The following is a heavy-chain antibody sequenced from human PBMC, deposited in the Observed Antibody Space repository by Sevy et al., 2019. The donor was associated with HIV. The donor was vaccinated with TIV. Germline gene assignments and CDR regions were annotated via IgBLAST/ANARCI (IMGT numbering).Heavy chain of an antibody. CDR2: IYYSGIS. J-gene: IGHJ5*02. CDR3: TRRLSGSSSGRWFDP. V-gene: IGHV4-39*01. CDR1: GASISSSSYY. D-gene: IGHD6-6*01. Sequence: SETLSLTCTVSGASISSSSYYWGWIRQPPGKGLEWIGSIYYSGISFYTPSLKSRVTISVDTSKHQFSLKLSSVTAADTAVYYCTRRLSGSSSGRWFDPWGQGTLVTVSS.